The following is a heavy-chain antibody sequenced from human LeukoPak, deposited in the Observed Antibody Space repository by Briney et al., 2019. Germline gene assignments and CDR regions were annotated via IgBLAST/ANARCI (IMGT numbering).Heavy chain of an antibody. V-gene: IGHV3-30*04. CDR1: GFTFSSDA. J-gene: IGHJ4*02. D-gene: IGHD5-18*01. CDR2: ISDDGRNK. Sequence: GGSLRLSCAASGFTFSSDAMHWVCQTPGKGLEWVAVISDDGRNKYYADFVKGRFTISRDNAKNSLYLQMNSLRAEDTAVYYCARGNTAVVGYYFDYWGQGTLVTVSS. CDR3: ARGNTAVVGYYFDY.